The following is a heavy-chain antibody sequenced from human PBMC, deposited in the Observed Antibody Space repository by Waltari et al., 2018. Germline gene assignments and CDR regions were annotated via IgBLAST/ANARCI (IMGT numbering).Heavy chain of an antibody. V-gene: IGHV3-13*01. CDR2: IGIAGDT. D-gene: IGHD6-6*01. CDR3: ARAPAARREYFDL. J-gene: IGHJ2*01. CDR1: GFTFSTYD. Sequence: EVQLVESGGGLVQPGGSLRLSCAASGFTFSTYDMHWVRQATGKGLDWVSAIGIAGDTYYPGSVRGRFTISRENAKNSLYLQMNSLRAGDTAVYYCARAPAARREYFDLWGRGTLVTVSS.